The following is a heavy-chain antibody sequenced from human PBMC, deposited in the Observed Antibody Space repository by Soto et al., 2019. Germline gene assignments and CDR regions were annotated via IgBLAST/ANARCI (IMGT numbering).Heavy chain of an antibody. CDR1: GGSFSGYY. J-gene: IGHJ6*02. V-gene: IGHV4-34*01. D-gene: IGHD2-8*01. Sequence: PSETLSLTCAVYGGSFSGYYWTWVRQPPGKWLEWIGEINHRGNTNYNPSLKSRVTISVDTSKNQFSLKLTSVTAADTAVYYCARQEVPQWFTKGYYGMDVWDQGXTVTVPS. CDR2: INHRGNT. CDR3: ARQEVPQWFTKGYYGMDV.